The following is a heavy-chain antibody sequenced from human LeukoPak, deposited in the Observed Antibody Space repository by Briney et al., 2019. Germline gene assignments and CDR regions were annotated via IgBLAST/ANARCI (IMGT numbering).Heavy chain of an antibody. J-gene: IGHJ2*01. D-gene: IGHD3-22*01. CDR3: ARYVHYDSSGFYRGGFDR. V-gene: IGHV3-7*01. Sequence: GGSLRPSCEASGFTFSSYWMSWVRQAPGKGLEWVASMKQDGGEIYYVGSVKGRFTISRDNARNSLYLQMNSLRAEDTAVYSCARYVHYDSSGFYRGGFDRWGRGTLVTVSS. CDR1: GFTFSSYW. CDR2: MKQDGGEI.